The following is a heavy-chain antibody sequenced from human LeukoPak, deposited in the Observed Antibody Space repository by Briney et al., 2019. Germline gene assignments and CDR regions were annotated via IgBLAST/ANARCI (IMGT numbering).Heavy chain of an antibody. D-gene: IGHD6-13*01. Sequence: ASVKVSCKASGCTFTNHGISWVRQAPGQGLEWMGWISGYNANTNYAQKFQGRVTMTTDTSTTTVYMELRSLRSDDTAVYYCAGGVRSTWNFDYWGQGTLVTVSS. CDR3: AGGVRSTWNFDY. J-gene: IGHJ4*02. CDR2: ISGYNANT. CDR1: GCTFTNHG. V-gene: IGHV1-18*01.